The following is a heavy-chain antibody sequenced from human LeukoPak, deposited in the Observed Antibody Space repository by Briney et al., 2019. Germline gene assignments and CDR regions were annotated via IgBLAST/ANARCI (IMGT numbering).Heavy chain of an antibody. V-gene: IGHV4-61*02. CDR3: ARVVYYGSGSIDY. CDR1: GGSISSGSYY. D-gene: IGHD3-10*01. J-gene: IGHJ4*02. CDR2: IYTSGST. Sequence: SETLSLTCTVSGGSISSGSYYWIWIRQPAGKGREWIGRIYTSGSTNYNPSLKSRVTISVDTSKNQFSLKLGSVTAADTAVYYCARVVYYGSGSIDYWGQGTLVTVSS.